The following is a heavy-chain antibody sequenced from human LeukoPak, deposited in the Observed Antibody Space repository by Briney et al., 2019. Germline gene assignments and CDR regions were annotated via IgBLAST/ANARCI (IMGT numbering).Heavy chain of an antibody. CDR3: AGSAAAGFSYYYYYMDV. CDR1: GFTFSSYW. V-gene: IGHV3-74*01. CDR2: INSDGSST. J-gene: IGHJ6*03. Sequence: PGGSLRLSCAASGFTFSSYWMHWVRQAPGKGLVWVSRINSDGSSTTYADSVKGRFTISRDNAKNTLYMQTNSLRAEDTAVYYCAGSAAAGFSYYYYYMDVWGKGTTVTISS. D-gene: IGHD6-13*01.